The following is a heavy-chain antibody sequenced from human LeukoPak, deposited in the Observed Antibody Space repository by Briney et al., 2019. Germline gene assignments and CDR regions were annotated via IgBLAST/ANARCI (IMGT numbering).Heavy chain of an antibody. J-gene: IGHJ6*03. D-gene: IGHD3-9*01. CDR3: ARDLRGYYDILTGYYTQIKEGYMDV. Sequence: PSETLSLTCTVSGYSISSGYYWGWIRQPPGKGLEWIGSIYHSGSTYYNPSLKSRVTISVDTSKNQFSLKLSSVTAADTAVYYCARDLRGYYDILTGYYTQIKEGYMDVWGKGTTVTISS. CDR2: IYHSGST. CDR1: GYSISSGYY. V-gene: IGHV4-38-2*02.